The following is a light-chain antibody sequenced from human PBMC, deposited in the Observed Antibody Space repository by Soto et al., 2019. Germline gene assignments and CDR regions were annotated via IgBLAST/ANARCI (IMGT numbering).Light chain of an antibody. J-gene: IGKJ4*01. CDR2: AAS. V-gene: IGKV1-27*01. Sequence: DIHMTQSPSSLSASLGDRVTITCRASQGIGVYLAWVQQKPGKVPKLLIYAASALATGVPSRFSGSGSGTDFNLTISSLQPEDIATYDCQQYNSAPLTVGGGTRVEIK. CDR1: QGIGVY. CDR3: QQYNSAPLT.